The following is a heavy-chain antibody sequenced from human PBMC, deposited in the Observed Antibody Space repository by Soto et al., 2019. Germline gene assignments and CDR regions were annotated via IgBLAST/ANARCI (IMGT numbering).Heavy chain of an antibody. J-gene: IGHJ5*02. CDR3: ARSSPYDFWSGYYKYNWFDP. Sequence: PSETLSLTCTVSGGSISSYYWSWIRQPPGKGLEWIGYIYYSGSTNYNPPLKSRVTISVDTSKNQFSLKLSSVTAADTAVYYCARSSPYDFWSGYYKYNWFDPWGQGTLVTVSS. CDR1: GGSISSYY. D-gene: IGHD3-3*01. CDR2: IYYSGST. V-gene: IGHV4-59*01.